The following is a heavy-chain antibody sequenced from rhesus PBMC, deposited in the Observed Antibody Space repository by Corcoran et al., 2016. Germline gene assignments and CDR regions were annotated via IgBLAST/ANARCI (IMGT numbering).Heavy chain of an antibody. CDR1: GGSVSSSNW. CDR2: ISGSSGST. Sequence: QVQLQESGPGLVKPSETLSLTCAVSGGSVSSSNWWSWIRQPQRKGLEWIGYISGSSGSTYYKPSLKSGVTISPAPSTNQFSGKLRSVTAAATAVYYCARQREYSSWLTLDYWGQGVLVTVSS. D-gene: IGHD6-13*01. CDR3: ARQREYSSWLTLDY. V-gene: IGHV4-65*01. J-gene: IGHJ4*01.